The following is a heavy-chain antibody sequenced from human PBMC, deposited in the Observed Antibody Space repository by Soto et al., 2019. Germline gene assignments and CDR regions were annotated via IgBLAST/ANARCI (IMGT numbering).Heavy chain of an antibody. CDR2: IYYSGST. V-gene: IGHV4-39*01. CDR3: ARLYNYYDSSGYVDY. D-gene: IGHD3-22*01. Sequence: QLQLQESGPGLVKPSETLSLTCTVSGGSISSSSYYWGWIRQPPGKGLEWIGSIYYSGSTYYNPSLKSRVTVTVSTSKNQSSLKLSSVTAADAAVYYCARLYNYYDSSGYVDYWGHGTLVTVSS. CDR1: GGSISSSSYY. J-gene: IGHJ4*01.